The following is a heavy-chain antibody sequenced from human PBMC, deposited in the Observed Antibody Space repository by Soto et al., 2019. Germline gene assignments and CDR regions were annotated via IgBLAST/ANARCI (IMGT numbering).Heavy chain of an antibody. J-gene: IGHJ4*02. V-gene: IGHV1-8*01. Sequence: ASVKVSCKASGYSFTSLDINWVRQTAGQGLEWMGWMQPSTGRTGYAQKFQGRVTMTRDTSINTAYMELTTLTSDDMAFYYCARGVSAGVDYWGQGTPVTVSS. D-gene: IGHD1-26*01. CDR3: ARGVSAGVDY. CDR1: GYSFTSLD. CDR2: MQPSTGRT.